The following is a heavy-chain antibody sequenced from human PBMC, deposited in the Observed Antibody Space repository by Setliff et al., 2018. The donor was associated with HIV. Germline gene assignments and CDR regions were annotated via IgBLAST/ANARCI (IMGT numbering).Heavy chain of an antibody. CDR1: GGSSSSYY. CDR2: IYYSGST. D-gene: IGHD3-3*01. CDR3: ARIFGDQGYYYGMDV. Sequence: PSETLSLTCTVPGGSSSSYYWSWIRQPPGKGLEWIGYIYYSGSTDYNPSLKSRVTISVDTSKNQFSLKLSSVIAADTAVYYCARIFGDQGYYYGMDVWGQGTTVTVSS. J-gene: IGHJ6*02. V-gene: IGHV4-59*01.